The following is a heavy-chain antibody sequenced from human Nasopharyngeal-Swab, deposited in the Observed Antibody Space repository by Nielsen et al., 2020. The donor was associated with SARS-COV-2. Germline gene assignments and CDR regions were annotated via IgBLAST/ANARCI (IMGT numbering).Heavy chain of an antibody. V-gene: IGHV4-4*02. CDR3: AKELHSTHAFDF. Sequence: SETLSLTCVVSGGSITSSNYWSWVRQSPGKGLEWIAEIYHTGDTYLNPSLSSRVTISVDKSNNRFSLKLSSVTAADTAVYFCAKELHSTHAFDFWGQGTMVTVSS. CDR2: IYHTGDT. CDR1: GGSITSSNY. J-gene: IGHJ3*01.